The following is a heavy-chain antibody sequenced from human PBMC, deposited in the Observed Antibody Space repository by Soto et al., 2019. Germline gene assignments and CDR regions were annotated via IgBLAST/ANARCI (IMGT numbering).Heavy chain of an antibody. J-gene: IGHJ6*02. CDR1: GGTFNNYA. Sequence: QVQLVQSGAEVKKPESSVRVSCKASGGTFNNYAITWVRQAPVQGLEWMGGTIPMFGTTNYAEKFQGRVTITADESTNTAYMELSSLRSEDTAVYYCTRCGIRYHSIGFYLGIDGMDVWGQGTTVIVSS. CDR2: TIPMFGTT. V-gene: IGHV1-69*12. CDR3: TRCGIRYHSIGFYLGIDGMDV. D-gene: IGHD3-22*01.